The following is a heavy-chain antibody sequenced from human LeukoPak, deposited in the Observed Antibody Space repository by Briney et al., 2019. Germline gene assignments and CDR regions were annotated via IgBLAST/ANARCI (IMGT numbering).Heavy chain of an antibody. D-gene: IGHD3-22*01. V-gene: IGHV3-7*01. CDR2: IKKDGSEK. Sequence: GGSLRLSCAASGFTFNNYNMNWVRQAPGKGLEWVANIKKDGSEKYYVDSVKGRFTISRDNAKNSLYLQMNSLRAEDTAVYYCARDLYRIVVVPHYFDYWGQGTLVTVSS. CDR3: ARDLYRIVVVPHYFDY. J-gene: IGHJ4*02. CDR1: GFTFNNYN.